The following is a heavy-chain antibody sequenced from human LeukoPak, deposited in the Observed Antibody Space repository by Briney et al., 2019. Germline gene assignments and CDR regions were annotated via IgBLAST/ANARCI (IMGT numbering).Heavy chain of an antibody. CDR3: ARGEAVAGNRAWLNGMDV. D-gene: IGHD6-19*01. CDR1: GGSISSSSCY. V-gene: IGHV4-30-4*08. CDR2: IYYSGST. J-gene: IGHJ6*02. Sequence: PSETLSLTCTVSGGSISSSSCYWGWIRQPPRKGLEWIGYIYYSGSTYYNPSLKSRVTISVDTSKNQFSLKLSSVTAADTAVYYCARGEAVAGNRAWLNGMDVWGQGTTVTVSS.